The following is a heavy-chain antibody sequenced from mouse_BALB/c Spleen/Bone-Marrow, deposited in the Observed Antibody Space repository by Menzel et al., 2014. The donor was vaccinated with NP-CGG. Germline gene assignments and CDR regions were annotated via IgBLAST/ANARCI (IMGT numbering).Heavy chain of an antibody. Sequence: VQLQQSGAELVKPGASVKLSCTASGFNIIYAYIHWVKRRPEQGLEWIGRIYPANGNTNYDPKFQGKATITADTSSNTAYLHLNSLTSEDTAVYYCARSPGEVNYWSQGTLVTVSA. J-gene: IGHJ3*01. CDR2: IYPANGNT. D-gene: IGHD1-3*01. CDR1: GFNIIYAY. V-gene: IGHV14-3*02. CDR3: ARSPGEVNY.